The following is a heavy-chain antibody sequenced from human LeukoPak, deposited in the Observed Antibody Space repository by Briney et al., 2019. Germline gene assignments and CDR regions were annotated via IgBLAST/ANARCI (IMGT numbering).Heavy chain of an antibody. CDR1: GFTFSSHW. D-gene: IGHD3-10*01. CDR2: IKYDGSDT. J-gene: IGHJ4*02. Sequence: GGSLRLSCAASGFTFSSHWMTWVRQAPGKGLEWVANIKYDGSDTYYVDSMKGRFTISRDNPLNTVYLQMNSLRAEDTAVYFCAKRGVVIRGILVIGYHTEAYHYDHWGQGTLVTVSS. V-gene: IGHV3-7*03. CDR3: AKRGVVIRGILVIGYHTEAYHYDH.